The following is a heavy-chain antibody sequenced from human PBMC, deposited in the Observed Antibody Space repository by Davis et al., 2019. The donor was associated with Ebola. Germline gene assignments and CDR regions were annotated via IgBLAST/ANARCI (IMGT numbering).Heavy chain of an antibody. J-gene: IGHJ4*02. Sequence: SVKVSCKASGGTFSSYGVSWVRQAPGQGLEWMGGIISILGTANYAQKFQGRVTITRDTSASTAYMELSSLRSEDTAVYYCARAHPPAPSDYWGQGTLVTVSS. CDR2: IISILGTA. D-gene: IGHD6-25*01. V-gene: IGHV1-69*10. CDR1: GGTFSSYG. CDR3: ARAHPPAPSDY.